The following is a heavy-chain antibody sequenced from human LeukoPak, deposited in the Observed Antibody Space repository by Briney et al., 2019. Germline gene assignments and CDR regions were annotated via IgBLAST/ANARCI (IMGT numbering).Heavy chain of an antibody. Sequence: PSETLSLTCTVSGDSISSYFWTWIRQPAGKGLEWIGRIYSSGSTNYNPSPTSRVTISVDKSRNQFSLKLSSVTAADTAVYYCARAGVQWQRPRDYYYYYMDVWGKGSTVTVSS. CDR3: ARAGVQWQRPRDYYYYYMDV. CDR1: GDSISSYF. V-gene: IGHV4-4*07. CDR2: IYSSGST. J-gene: IGHJ6*03. D-gene: IGHD6-19*01.